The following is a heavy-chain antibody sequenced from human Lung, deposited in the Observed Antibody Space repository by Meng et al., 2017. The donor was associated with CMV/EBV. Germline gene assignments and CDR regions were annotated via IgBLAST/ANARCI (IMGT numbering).Heavy chain of an antibody. CDR1: GGTFSSYA. Sequence: SVXVSXXASGGTFSSYAISWVRQAPGQGLEWMGGIIPIFGTANYAQKFQGRVTITTDESTSTAYMELSSLRSEDTAVYYCASCPSSSSSNYYYYYCMDVWGQGTXVTVSS. CDR2: IIPIFGTA. D-gene: IGHD6-13*01. CDR3: ASCPSSSSSNYYYYYCMDV. J-gene: IGHJ6*02. V-gene: IGHV1-69*05.